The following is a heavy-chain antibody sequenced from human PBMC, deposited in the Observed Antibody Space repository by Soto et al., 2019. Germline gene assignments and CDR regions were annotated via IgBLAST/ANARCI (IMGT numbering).Heavy chain of an antibody. CDR2: ISGSGGST. CDR3: ARRSSGWYFDY. CDR1: GFTFSSYA. D-gene: IGHD6-19*01. Sequence: EVQLLESGGGLVQPGGSLRLSCAASGFTFSSYAMSWVRQAPGKGLEWVSAISGSGGSTYYADSVKGRFTISRDNSKNTLYMQMNSLRAEDPAVYYCARRSSGWYFDYWGQGTLVTVSS. J-gene: IGHJ4*02. V-gene: IGHV3-23*01.